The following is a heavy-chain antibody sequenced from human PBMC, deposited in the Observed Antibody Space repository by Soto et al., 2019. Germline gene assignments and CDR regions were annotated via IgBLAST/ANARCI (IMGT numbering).Heavy chain of an antibody. J-gene: IGHJ5*02. V-gene: IGHV4-38-2*02. CDR3: ARDRRVTMIGGWFEP. CDR1: GYSISSGYY. Sequence: SETLSLTCVVSGYSISSGYYWAWVRQPPGKELEWIGSLYHSGKTYYKPSLRCRVTVSVDTSKNQFSMKLISVTAADTAVYYCARDRRVTMIGGWFEPRGQGTLGIFAS. D-gene: IGHD3-22*01. CDR2: LYHSGKT.